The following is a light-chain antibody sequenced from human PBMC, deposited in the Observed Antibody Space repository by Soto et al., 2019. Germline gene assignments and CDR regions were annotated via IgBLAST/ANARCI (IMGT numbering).Light chain of an antibody. Sequence: DIQMTQSPSSLFASVGDRVIITCRASQGIGNGLGWYQQKPGKAPKRLIYCASTLHSGVPSRFSGSGSGTEFTLTISSLQPEDFATYYCLQHNNYPFTFGPGTKVDIK. CDR1: QGIGNG. CDR3: LQHNNYPFT. J-gene: IGKJ3*01. CDR2: CAS. V-gene: IGKV1-17*01.